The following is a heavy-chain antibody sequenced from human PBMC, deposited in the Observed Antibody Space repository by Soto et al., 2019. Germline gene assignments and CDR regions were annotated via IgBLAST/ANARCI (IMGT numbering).Heavy chain of an antibody. CDR1: GGSISRSSYY. V-gene: IGHV4-39*01. J-gene: IGHJ4*02. D-gene: IGHD3-22*01. Sequence: PSETLSLTCTVSGGSISRSSYYWVLIRQPPGKGLEWIGSIYYSGSTYYNPSLKSRVTISVDTSKNQFSLKLSSVTAADTAVYYCARLVYDSSGYRPGWGQGTLVTVS. CDR3: ARLVYDSSGYRPG. CDR2: IYYSGST.